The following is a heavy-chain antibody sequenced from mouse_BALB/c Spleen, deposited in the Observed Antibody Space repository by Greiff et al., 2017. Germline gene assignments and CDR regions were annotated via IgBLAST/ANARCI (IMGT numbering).Heavy chain of an antibody. CDR3: ARLVPITTVD. CDR1: GFAFSSYD. CDR2: ISSGGGST. D-gene: IGHD1-1*01. Sequence: EVQRVESGGGLVKPGGSLKLSCAASGFAFSSYDMSWVRQTPEKRLEWVAYISSGGGSTYYPDTVKGRFTISRDNAKNTLYLQMSSLKSEDTAMYYCARLVPITTVDWGQGTSVTVSS. J-gene: IGHJ4*01. V-gene: IGHV5-12-1*01.